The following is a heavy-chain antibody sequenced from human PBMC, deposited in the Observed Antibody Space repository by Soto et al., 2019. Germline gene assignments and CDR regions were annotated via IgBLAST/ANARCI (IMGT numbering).Heavy chain of an antibody. V-gene: IGHV1-69*06. CDR3: ARESYCGGDCYRPFQH. CDR1: GGTFSSYA. Sequence: ASVKVSCKASGGTFSSYAISWVRQAPGQGLEWMGGIIPIFGTANYAQKFQGRVTITADKSTSTAYMELSSLRSEDTAVYYCARESYCGGDCYRPFQHWGQGTLVTAPQ. CDR2: IIPIFGTA. J-gene: IGHJ1*01. D-gene: IGHD2-21*02.